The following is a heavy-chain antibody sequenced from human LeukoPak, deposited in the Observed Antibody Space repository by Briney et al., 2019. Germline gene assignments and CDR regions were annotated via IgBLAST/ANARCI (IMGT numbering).Heavy chain of an antibody. Sequence: SETLSLTCTLSGGSITSRTYYWGWIRQTPGKGLEWIGNIFHTGTTYYNPSFKGRVTLSVDTSKNQFSLTLSSVTAADTAVYYCAKMTPVTSFQLLVLDSWGPGTLVTISS. CDR3: AKMTPVTSFQLLVLDS. J-gene: IGHJ4*02. D-gene: IGHD4-11*01. CDR1: GGSITSRTYY. CDR2: IFHTGTT. V-gene: IGHV4-39*07.